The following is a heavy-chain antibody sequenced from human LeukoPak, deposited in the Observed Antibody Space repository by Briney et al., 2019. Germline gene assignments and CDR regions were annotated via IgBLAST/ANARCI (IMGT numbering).Heavy chain of an antibody. CDR1: GDSITSSDHY. CDR2: VSHSGNT. Sequence: SETLSLTCTLSGDSITSSDHYWVWIRQSPGKGLEWIGSVSHSGNTYYKSSLRSRVTVSLDTSKNEFSLILTSVTAADTAEYYCARHLYYSASAFWYIDLWGRGTLVIVSP. J-gene: IGHJ2*01. CDR3: ARHLYYSASAFWYIDL. D-gene: IGHD3-10*01. V-gene: IGHV4-39*01.